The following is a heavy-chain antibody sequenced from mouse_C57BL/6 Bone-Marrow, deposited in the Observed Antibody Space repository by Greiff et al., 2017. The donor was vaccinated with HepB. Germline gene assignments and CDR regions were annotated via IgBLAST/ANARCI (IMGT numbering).Heavy chain of an antibody. D-gene: IGHD1-1*01. J-gene: IGHJ2*01. CDR3: ASPPYYYEDY. V-gene: IGHV1-64*01. CDR2: IHPNSGST. CDR1: GYTFTSYW. Sequence: QVHVKQPGAELVKPGASVKLSCKASGYTFTSYWMHWVKQRPGQGLEWIGMIHPNSGSTNYNEKFKSKATLTVDKSSSTAYMQLSSLTSEDSAVYYCASPPYYYEDYWGQGTTLTVSS.